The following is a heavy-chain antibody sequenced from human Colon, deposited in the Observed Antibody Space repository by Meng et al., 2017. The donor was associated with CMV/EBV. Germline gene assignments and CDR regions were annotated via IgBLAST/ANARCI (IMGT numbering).Heavy chain of an antibody. V-gene: IGHV1-8*01. CDR3: ARGIPDF. Sequence: SVKRPCKASGYDCTINAINWVRQATGQGLEWMGWMKPDSGDTGYAPKFQGRITMTRNTSINTAYMELRSLTNEDTAIYYCARGIPDFWGQGTLVTVSS. J-gene: IGHJ4*02. D-gene: IGHD3/OR15-3a*01. CDR2: MKPDSGDT. CDR1: GYDCTINA.